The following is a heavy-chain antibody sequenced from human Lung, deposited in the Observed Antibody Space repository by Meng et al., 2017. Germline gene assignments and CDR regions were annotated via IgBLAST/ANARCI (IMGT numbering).Heavy chain of an antibody. CDR2: INAGSGNT. J-gene: IGHJ4*02. CDR1: GYTFTTYA. CDR3: ARPYYKWNDPPDY. Sequence: QVHLVQSGAEVKKPGASVKVSCKASGYTFTTYAMHWVRQAPGQRLLWMGWINAGSGNTKYSQKFQNRLTITRDTSASTGYMELNSLGSEDTAVYSCARPYYKWNDPPDYWGQGTLVTVSS. V-gene: IGHV1-3*01. D-gene: IGHD1-1*01.